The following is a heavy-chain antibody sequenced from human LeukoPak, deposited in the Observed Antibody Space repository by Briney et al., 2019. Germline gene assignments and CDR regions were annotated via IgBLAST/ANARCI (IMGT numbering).Heavy chain of an antibody. CDR2: IKEDGSEK. V-gene: IGHV3-7*01. Sequence: GGSLGLFCAASGFNFRGYWMTWVRQAPGKGLEWVANIKEDGSEKHYADSVKGRCTISRDNAKNSLYLQMDTLRFEDTAVYYCACTIAVGYWGRVTLVTVSS. J-gene: IGHJ4*02. CDR3: ACTIAVGY. D-gene: IGHD6-19*01. CDR1: GFNFRGYW.